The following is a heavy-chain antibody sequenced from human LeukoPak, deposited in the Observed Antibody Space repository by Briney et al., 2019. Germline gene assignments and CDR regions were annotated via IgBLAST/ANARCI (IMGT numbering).Heavy chain of an antibody. Sequence: ASVKVSCKASGYTFTSYDINWVRQATGQGLEWMGWMNPNSGNTGYAQKFQGRVTMTRNTSISTAYMELSSLRSEDTAVYYCARGRGWLQPEDYWGQGTLVTVSS. CDR2: MNPNSGNT. V-gene: IGHV1-8*01. J-gene: IGHJ4*02. CDR3: ARGRGWLQPEDY. D-gene: IGHD5-24*01. CDR1: GYTFTSYD.